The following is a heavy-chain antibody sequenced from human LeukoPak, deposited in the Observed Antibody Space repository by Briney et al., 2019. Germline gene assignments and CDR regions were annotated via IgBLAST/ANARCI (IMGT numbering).Heavy chain of an antibody. CDR1: GFTFSSYG. CDR2: IWYDGSNK. CDR3: AKDARDGYNHPSYYFDS. D-gene: IGHD5-24*01. J-gene: IGHJ4*02. Sequence: GRSLRLSCAASGFTFSSYGMHWVRQAPGKGLEWVAVIWYDGSNKYYADSVKGRFTISRDDSKNTLYLQMNSLRAEDTAVYYCAKDARDGYNHPSYYFDSWGQGTLVTVSS. V-gene: IGHV3-33*06.